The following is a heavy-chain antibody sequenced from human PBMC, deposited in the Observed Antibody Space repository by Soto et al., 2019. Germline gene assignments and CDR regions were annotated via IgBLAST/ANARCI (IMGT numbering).Heavy chain of an antibody. J-gene: IGHJ4*02. Sequence: QVQLVESGGGVVQPGRSLRLSCAASGFTFSSYGMHWVRQAPGKGLEWVAVISYDGSNKYYADSVKGRFTISRDNSKNTLYLQMNSLRAEDTAVYYCAKDLGFSCYDYLDYWGQGTLVTVSS. CDR2: ISYDGSNK. CDR3: AKDLGFSCYDYLDY. CDR1: GFTFSSYG. D-gene: IGHD5-12*01. V-gene: IGHV3-30*18.